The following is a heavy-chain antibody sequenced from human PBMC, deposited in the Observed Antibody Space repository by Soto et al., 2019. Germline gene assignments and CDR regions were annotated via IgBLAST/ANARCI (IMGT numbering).Heavy chain of an antibody. D-gene: IGHD1-26*01. CDR1: GGSISSSSYY. J-gene: IGHJ4*02. V-gene: IGHV4-39*01. Sequence: QLQLQESGPGLVKPSETLSLTCTVSGGSISSSSYYWGWIRQPPGKGLEWIGSIYYSGSTYYNPSLKSRVTISVDTSKNQFSLKLSSVTAADTAVYYCAAGIVGDSYYFDYWGQGTLVTVSS. CDR2: IYYSGST. CDR3: AAGIVGDSYYFDY.